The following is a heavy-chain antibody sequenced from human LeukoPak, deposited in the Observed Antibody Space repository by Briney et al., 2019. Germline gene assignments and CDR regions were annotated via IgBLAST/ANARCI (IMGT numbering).Heavy chain of an antibody. V-gene: IGHV3-53*01. CDR1: GFTVSGNY. D-gene: IGHD1-26*01. J-gene: IGHJ4*02. CDR2: IYSSDNT. Sequence: QAGGSLRLSCAASGFTVSGNYMIWVRQAPGKGLEWVAVIYSSDNTYCADSVKGRFTISRDNSKNTLYLQMNSLRAEDTAMYYCARGIVGAAAFDYRGQGTLVTVSS. CDR3: ARGIVGAAAFDY.